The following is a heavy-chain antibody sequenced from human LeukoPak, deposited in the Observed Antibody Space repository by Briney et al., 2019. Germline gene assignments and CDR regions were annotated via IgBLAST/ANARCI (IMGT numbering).Heavy chain of an antibody. CDR2: THYSGSN. V-gene: IGHV4-39*01. D-gene: IGHD5-18*01. Sequence: PSETLSLTCSVSGGSITTSFYCNWIRQPPGQGLEWIGSTHYSGSNSYNPSLSSRVSMSVDTSRHQCLLRLTSVTAADTAVYYCTRRDSPTKWFDPWGQGTLVTVSS. J-gene: IGHJ5*02. CDR3: TRRDSPTKWFDP. CDR1: GGSITTSFY.